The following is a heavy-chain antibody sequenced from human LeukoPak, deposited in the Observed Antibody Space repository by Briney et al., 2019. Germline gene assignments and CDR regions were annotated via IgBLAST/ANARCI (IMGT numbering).Heavy chain of an antibody. CDR2: INPNSGGT. CDR3: AIGYGSSAAVFAY. D-gene: IGHD1-26*01. CDR1: GYTFTGYY. Sequence: GASVKVSCKASGYTFTGYYMHWVRQAPGQGLEWMGWINPNSGGTNYAQKFQGRVTMTRDTSISTAYMELSRLRSDDTAVYYCAIGYGSSAAVFAYWGQGTLVTVSS. J-gene: IGHJ4*02. V-gene: IGHV1-2*02.